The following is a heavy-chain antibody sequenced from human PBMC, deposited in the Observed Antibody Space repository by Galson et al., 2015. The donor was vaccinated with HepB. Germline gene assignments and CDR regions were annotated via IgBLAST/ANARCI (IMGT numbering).Heavy chain of an antibody. J-gene: IGHJ3*02. Sequence: SLRLSCAASGFTFSSYSMNWVRQAPGKGLEWVSYISSSSSTIYYADSVKGRFTISRDNAKDSLYLQMSSLRAEDTAVYYCARDFMQAYYYGSGSYYNRGAFDIWGQGTMVTVSS. D-gene: IGHD3-10*01. CDR2: ISSSSSTI. CDR1: GFTFSSYS. V-gene: IGHV3-48*01. CDR3: ARDFMQAYYYGSGSYYNRGAFDI.